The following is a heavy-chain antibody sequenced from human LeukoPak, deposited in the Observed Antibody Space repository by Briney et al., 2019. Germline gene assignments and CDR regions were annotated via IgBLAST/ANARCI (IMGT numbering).Heavy chain of an antibody. J-gene: IGHJ6*04. CDR3: ARVSSSSSGSYYYTVRGF. D-gene: IGHD6-13*01. CDR1: GFTFSSYG. CDR2: IWYDGSNK. V-gene: IGHV3-33*01. Sequence: GGSLRLSCAASGFTFSSYGMHWVRQAPGKGLEWVAVIWYDGSNKYYADSVKGRFTISRDNSKNTLYLQMNSLRAEDTAVYYCARVSSSSSGSYYYTVRGFWAKGTTVTASS.